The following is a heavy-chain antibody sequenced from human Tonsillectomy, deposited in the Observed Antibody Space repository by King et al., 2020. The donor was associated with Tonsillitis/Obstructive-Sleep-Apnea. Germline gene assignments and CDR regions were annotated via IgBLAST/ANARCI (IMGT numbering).Heavy chain of an antibody. Sequence: VQLQESGPGLVKPSETLSLTCAVSGDSINNYYWSWIRQPPGKGLEWIGCIYYSGNTNYNPSLRSRVTISADMSKNQLSLKLSSLSAADTAVYYCARGVIPWVYYYYYMDVWGRGTTVTVSS. CDR3: ARGVIPWVYYYYYMDV. CDR1: GDSINNYY. D-gene: IGHD1-26*01. CDR2: IYYSGNT. J-gene: IGHJ6*03. V-gene: IGHV4-59*08.